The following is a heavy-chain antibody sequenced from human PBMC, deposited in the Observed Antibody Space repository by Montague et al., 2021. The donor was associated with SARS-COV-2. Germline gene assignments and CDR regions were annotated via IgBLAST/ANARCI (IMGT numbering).Heavy chain of an antibody. CDR2: ISSSGSTI. D-gene: IGHD3-3*01. V-gene: IGHV3-48*03. CDR1: GFTFSGYE. J-gene: IGHJ6*03. Sequence: SLRLSCAASGFTFSGYEMNWVRQAPGKGLEWVSYISSSGSTIYYXDSVKGRFTISRDNAKNSLYLQMNSLRAEDTAVYYCAREKARITIFGAPRGYMDVWGKGTTVTVSS. CDR3: AREKARITIFGAPRGYMDV.